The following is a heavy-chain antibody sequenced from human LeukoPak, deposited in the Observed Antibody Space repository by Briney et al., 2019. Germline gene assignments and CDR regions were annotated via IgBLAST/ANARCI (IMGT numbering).Heavy chain of an antibody. CDR2: IRYDGSNK. J-gene: IGHJ4*02. D-gene: IGHD3-22*01. CDR3: AKGHLSSSDYYDSSGLRY. V-gene: IGHV3-30*02. Sequence: GGSLRLSCAASGFTFSSYGMHWVRQAPGKGLEWVAFIRYDGSNKCYADSVKGRFTISRDNSKNTLYVQMNSLRAEDTAVYYCAKGHLSSSDYYDSSGLRYWGQGTLVTVSS. CDR1: GFTFSSYG.